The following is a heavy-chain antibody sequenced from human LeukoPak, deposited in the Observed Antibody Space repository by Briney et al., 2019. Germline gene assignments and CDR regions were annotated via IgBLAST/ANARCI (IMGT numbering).Heavy chain of an antibody. D-gene: IGHD6-13*01. CDR2: INPSGGST. CDR1: GYTFTSYY. J-gene: IGHJ4*02. V-gene: IGHV1-46*01. CDR3: ARDRAGGYSSSWYGVDY. Sequence: ASVNVSCTASGYTFTSYYMHWVRPAPGQGLEWMGIINPSGGSTSYAQKFQGRVTMTRDTSTSTVYMELSSLSSEDTAVYYGARDRAGGYSSSWYGVDYWGQGTLVTVSS.